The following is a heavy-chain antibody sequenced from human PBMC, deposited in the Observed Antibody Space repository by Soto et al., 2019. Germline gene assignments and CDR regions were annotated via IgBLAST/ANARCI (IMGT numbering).Heavy chain of an antibody. D-gene: IGHD1-20*01. CDR3: AQDPRISGIDY. J-gene: IGHJ4*02. Sequence: EVQLLESGGGLVQPGGSLRLSCGASGFTFSSYAMSWVRQAPGKAPEWVSGISANGGRTDYADSVRGRFTMSRDNSKNTVYLQINSLRAEDTAVYYCAQDPRISGIDYWGQGTLVTVSS. V-gene: IGHV3-23*01. CDR2: ISANGGRT. CDR1: GFTFSSYA.